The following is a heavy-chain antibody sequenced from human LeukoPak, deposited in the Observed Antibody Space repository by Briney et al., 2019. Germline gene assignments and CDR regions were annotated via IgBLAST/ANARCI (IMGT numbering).Heavy chain of an antibody. J-gene: IGHJ5*02. CDR2: IYYTGST. CDR3: ARVEVNTAMEPVSFGWFGP. CDR1: GGSISSSY. V-gene: IGHV4-59*01. D-gene: IGHD5-18*01. Sequence: SETLSLTCLVSGGSISSSYWTWIRQSPGKGLEWIGMIYYTGSTNYSPSFKSRVTISVDSSKNELSLNLRSVTAADSAVYYCARVEVNTAMEPVSFGWFGPWGQGTRVTVSS.